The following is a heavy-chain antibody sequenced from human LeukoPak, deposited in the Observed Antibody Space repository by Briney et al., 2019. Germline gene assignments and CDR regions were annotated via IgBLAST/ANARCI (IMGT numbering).Heavy chain of an antibody. CDR1: GGSISSYY. D-gene: IGHD3-22*01. CDR3: AREGRLLKISYYSDSSATFDF. J-gene: IGHJ3*01. Sequence: SETLSLTCTVSGGSISSYYWSWIRQPPGKGLEWIAYIYYSGSTNYNPSLKSRVTISADTSKNQFSLKLISVTAADTAVYYCAREGRLLKISYYSDSSATFDFWGQGTMVAVSS. V-gene: IGHV4-59*12. CDR2: IYYSGST.